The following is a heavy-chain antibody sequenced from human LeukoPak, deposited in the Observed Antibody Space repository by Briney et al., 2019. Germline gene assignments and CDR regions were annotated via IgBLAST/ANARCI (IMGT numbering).Heavy chain of an antibody. Sequence: PGGSLRLSCAASGFTFDDYAMHWVRQAPGKGLEWVSLISGDGGSTYYADSVKGRFTISGDNSKNSLYLQMNSLRTEDTALYYCAKDGIAVAATSNYFDYWGQGTLVTVSS. V-gene: IGHV3-43*02. CDR1: GFTFDDYA. CDR3: AKDGIAVAATSNYFDY. D-gene: IGHD6-19*01. J-gene: IGHJ4*02. CDR2: ISGDGGST.